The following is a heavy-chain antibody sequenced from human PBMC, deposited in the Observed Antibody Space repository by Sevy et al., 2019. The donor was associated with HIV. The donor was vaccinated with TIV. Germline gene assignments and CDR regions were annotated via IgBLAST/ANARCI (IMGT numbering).Heavy chain of an antibody. V-gene: IGHV4-30-4*01. D-gene: IGHD3-22*01. Sequence: SETLSLTCTVSGGSISSGDYYWSWIRQPPGKGLEWIGYIYYSGSTYYNPSLESRVTISVDTSKNQFSLKLSSVTAADTAVYYCAREPYYYDSSGYGTDAFDIWGQGTMVTVSS. CDR1: GGSISSGDYY. J-gene: IGHJ3*02. CDR2: IYYSGST. CDR3: AREPYYYDSSGYGTDAFDI.